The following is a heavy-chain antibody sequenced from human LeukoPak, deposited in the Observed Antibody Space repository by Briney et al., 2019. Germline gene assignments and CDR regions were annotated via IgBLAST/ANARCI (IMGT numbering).Heavy chain of an antibody. CDR3: ARGYCSGGSCYFNY. D-gene: IGHD2-15*01. J-gene: IGHJ4*02. CDR2: MNPNSGNT. Sequence: ASVKVSCKASGYTFTSYDINWVRQATGQGLEWMGWMNPNSGNTGYAQKFQGRVTMTRNTSISTAYMELSSLRPEDTAVYYCARGYCSGGSCYFNYWGQGTLVTVSS. CDR1: GYTFTSYD. V-gene: IGHV1-8*01.